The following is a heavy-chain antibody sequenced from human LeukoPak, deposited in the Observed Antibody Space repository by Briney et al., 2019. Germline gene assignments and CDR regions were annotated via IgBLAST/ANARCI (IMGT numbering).Heavy chain of an antibody. CDR3: ARRYCSSTNCYAFDD. CDR2: ISNSGTYI. J-gene: IGHJ4*02. Sequence: GGSLRLSCAASGFTFSSYAMSWVRQAPGKGLEWVSSISNSGTYIYYADSVKGRITISRDNAKNSLYLQMNSLRAEDTAVYYCARRYCSSTNCYAFDDWGQGTLVTVSS. CDR1: GFTFSSYA. V-gene: IGHV3-21*01. D-gene: IGHD2-2*01.